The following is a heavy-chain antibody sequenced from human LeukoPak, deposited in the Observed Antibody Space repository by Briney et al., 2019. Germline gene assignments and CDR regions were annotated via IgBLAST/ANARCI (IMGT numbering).Heavy chain of an antibody. D-gene: IGHD3-3*01. CDR3: ARHHYDFWSGYPNWFDP. J-gene: IGHJ5*02. Sequence: SETLSLTCTVSGGSISSSSYYWGWIRQPPGKGLEWIGSIYYSGSTYYNPSLESRVTISVDTSKNQFSLKLSSVTAADTAVYYCARHHYDFWSGYPNWFDPWGQGTLVTVSS. CDR2: IYYSGST. CDR1: GGSISSSSYY. V-gene: IGHV4-39*01.